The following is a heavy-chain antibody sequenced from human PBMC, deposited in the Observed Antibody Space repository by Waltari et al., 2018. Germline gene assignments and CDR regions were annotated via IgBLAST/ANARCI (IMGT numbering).Heavy chain of an antibody. D-gene: IGHD5-18*01. J-gene: IGHJ4*02. CDR2: ISYGGGST. CDR1: GFTFSNYA. V-gene: IGHV3-23*01. CDR3: AANGGYSSGYGVDY. Sequence: EVQLLESGGGLVQPGGSLRLSCAVSGFTFSNYAMTWVRQAPGKGLEWVSAISYGGGSTYYADFVKGRFTISRDNSKNTLYLQMNSLRAEDTAVYYCAANGGYSSGYGVDYWGQGTLVTVSS.